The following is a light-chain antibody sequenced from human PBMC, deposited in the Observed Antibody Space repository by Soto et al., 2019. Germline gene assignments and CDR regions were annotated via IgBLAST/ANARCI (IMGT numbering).Light chain of an antibody. CDR2: DAS. Sequence: EIALRQSPATLSLSPGERATLSCRASQSVSSYLAWYQQRPGQAPRLLIYDASRRATGIPSRFSGSGSGTDFTLTISSLEPEDFAVYYCQQYGTSPINFGQGTKVDI. J-gene: IGKJ1*01. CDR1: QSVSSY. V-gene: IGKV3-11*01. CDR3: QQYGTSPIN.